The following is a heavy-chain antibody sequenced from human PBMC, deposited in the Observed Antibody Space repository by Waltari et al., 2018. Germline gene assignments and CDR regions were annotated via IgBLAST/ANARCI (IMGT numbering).Heavy chain of an antibody. V-gene: IGHV4-4*07. Sequence: QVQLQESGPGMVKPSETLSLTCTVSGGSISSYYWSWIRQPAGKGLGWIGRIYTSGSTNYNPSLKSRVTMSVDTSKNQFSLKLSSVTAADTAVYYCARERGWFGESPSGYYYYGMDVWGQGTTVTVSS. D-gene: IGHD3-10*01. CDR3: ARERGWFGESPSGYYYYGMDV. J-gene: IGHJ6*02. CDR2: IYTSGST. CDR1: GGSISSYY.